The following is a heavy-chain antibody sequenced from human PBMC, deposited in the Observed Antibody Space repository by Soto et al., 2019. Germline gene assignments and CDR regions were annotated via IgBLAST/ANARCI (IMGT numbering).Heavy chain of an antibody. Sequence: QVQLVESGGGVVQPGRSLRLSCAASGFTFSDYGMHWVRQAPGKGLEWVALIWHDGSNEYYADSVKGRFTISRDNSKNTLSLQMNSLRAEDTAVCYCAGINYDIFTGYFSDYWGQGTLVTVSS. CDR2: IWHDGSNE. J-gene: IGHJ4*02. CDR3: AGINYDIFTGYFSDY. D-gene: IGHD3-9*01. CDR1: GFTFSDYG. V-gene: IGHV3-33*01.